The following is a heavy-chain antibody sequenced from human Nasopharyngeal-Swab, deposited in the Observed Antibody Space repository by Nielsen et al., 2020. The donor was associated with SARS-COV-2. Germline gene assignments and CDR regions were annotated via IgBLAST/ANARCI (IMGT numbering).Heavy chain of an antibody. CDR1: GFTFNSHG. CDR3: AIGKSGSYPFDY. V-gene: IGHV3-30*03. J-gene: IGHJ4*02. D-gene: IGHD1-26*01. CDR2: ISFDGSKK. Sequence: GESLKISCAASGFTFNSHGMHWVRQAPGKGLEWVAVISFDGSKKYYADSVKGRFTISRDNSKNTLYLQMNSLRAEDTAVYYCAIGKSGSYPFDYWGQGTLVTVSS.